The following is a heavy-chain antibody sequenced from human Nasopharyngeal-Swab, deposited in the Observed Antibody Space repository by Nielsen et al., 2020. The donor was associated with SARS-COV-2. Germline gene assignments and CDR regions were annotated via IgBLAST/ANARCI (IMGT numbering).Heavy chain of an antibody. Sequence: GESLKISCAASGFTFSNYGMHWVRQAPGKGLEWVAVIWYDGSNKYYADSVKGRFTISRDNAKNSLYLQMNSLRAEGTAVYYCARDYCSSTSCYDYWGQGTLVTVSS. CDR1: GFTFSNYG. D-gene: IGHD2-2*01. J-gene: IGHJ4*02. CDR3: ARDYCSSTSCYDY. CDR2: IWYDGSNK. V-gene: IGHV3-33*01.